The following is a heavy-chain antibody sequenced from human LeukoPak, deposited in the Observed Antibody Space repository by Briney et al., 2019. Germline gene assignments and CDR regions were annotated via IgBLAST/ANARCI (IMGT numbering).Heavy chain of an antibody. D-gene: IGHD2-2*01. CDR1: GYTFTSHY. CDR3: SRGIGVGVPAAIPYYYYYMDV. Sequence: ASVKVSCKASGYTFTSHYMHWVRQAPGQGLEWMGIINPSGGSTSYAQNFQGRVTMTRDTSTSTVYMELSSLRSEDTAVFYCSRGIGVGVPAAIPYYYYYMDVWGKGTTVTVSS. J-gene: IGHJ6*03. V-gene: IGHV1-46*01. CDR2: INPSGGST.